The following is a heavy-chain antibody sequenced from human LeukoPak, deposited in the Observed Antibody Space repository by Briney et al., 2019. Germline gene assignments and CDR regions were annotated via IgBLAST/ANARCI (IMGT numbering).Heavy chain of an antibody. CDR3: ARGGDYYDSSGYPDDAFDI. CDR1: GYTFTSYY. Sequence: GASVKVSCKASGYTFTSYYIHWVRQAPGQGLEWMGWINPKSGVTKYAQKFQGRVTMTRDTSISTAYMELSRLRSDDAAVYYCARGGDYYDSSGYPDDAFDIWGQGIMVIVSS. J-gene: IGHJ3*02. CDR2: INPKSGVT. D-gene: IGHD3-22*01. V-gene: IGHV1-2*02.